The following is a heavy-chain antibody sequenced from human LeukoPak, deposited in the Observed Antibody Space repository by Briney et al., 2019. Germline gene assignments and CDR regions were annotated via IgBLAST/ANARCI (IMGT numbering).Heavy chain of an antibody. J-gene: IGHJ3*02. V-gene: IGHV3-74*01. Sequence: GGSLRLSRAASGFTFSSYWMHWVRQAPGKGLVWVSRINSDGSSTSYADSVKGRFTISRDNAKNTLYLQMNSLRAEDTAVYYCAREAGSGLHKAFDIWGQGTMVTVSS. CDR2: INSDGSST. CDR1: GFTFSSYW. D-gene: IGHD3-10*01. CDR3: AREAGSGLHKAFDI.